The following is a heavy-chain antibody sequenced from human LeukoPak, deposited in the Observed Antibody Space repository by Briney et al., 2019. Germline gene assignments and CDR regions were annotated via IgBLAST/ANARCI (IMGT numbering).Heavy chain of an antibody. V-gene: IGHV3-21*01. J-gene: IGHJ6*03. CDR1: GFTFSNAW. Sequence: GGSLRLSCAVSGFTFSNAWMSWVRQAPGKGLEWVSAITATSLHIYYADSVKGRFTISRDNAKNSLYLQMNSLRAEDTAVYYCARGAVPAESYYYYYYMDVWGKGTTVTVSS. CDR2: ITATSLHI. D-gene: IGHD2-2*01. CDR3: ARGAVPAESYYYYYYMDV.